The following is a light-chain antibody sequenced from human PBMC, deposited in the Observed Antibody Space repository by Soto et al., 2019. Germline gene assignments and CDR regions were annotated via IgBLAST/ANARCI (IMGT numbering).Light chain of an antibody. J-gene: IGKJ4*01. CDR1: QSVFYRSTKTNY. CDR2: WAS. V-gene: IGKV4-1*01. Sequence: DIVMTQSPDSLTVSLGERATISCKSSQSVFYRSTKTNYLGWYQQKPGQRPRLLIYWASTREIGVPDRFSGSGSKTDFPLTISSLQAEDAAIYYCQQYYETPFTFGGGTKVEI. CDR3: QQYYETPFT.